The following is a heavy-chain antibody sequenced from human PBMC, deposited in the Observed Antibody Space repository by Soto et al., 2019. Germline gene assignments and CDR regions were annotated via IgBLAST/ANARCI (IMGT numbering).Heavy chain of an antibody. D-gene: IGHD6-13*01. J-gene: IGHJ4*02. CDR2: INHSGST. CDR1: GGSFSGYY. CDR3: ARSIGVAAAGPFDY. V-gene: IGHV4-34*09. Sequence: SETLSLTCAVYGGSFSGYYWXWIRQPPGTGLEWIGEINHSGSTNYNPSLKGRVTISVDTSKNQFSLKLSSVTAADTAVYYCARSIGVAAAGPFDYWGQGTLVTVS.